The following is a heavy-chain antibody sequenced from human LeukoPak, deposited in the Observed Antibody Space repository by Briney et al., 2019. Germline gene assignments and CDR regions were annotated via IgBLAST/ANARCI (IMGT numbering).Heavy chain of an antibody. Sequence: SETLSLTCTVSGGSINSSSYYWGWIRQPPGKGLEWIGTIYYSGITYYNPSLKSRVSISVDTSKNQFSLKLSSVTTADTAVYYCARGDMTTVTTMGYWGQGTLVTVSS. J-gene: IGHJ4*02. CDR3: ARGDMTTVTTMGY. D-gene: IGHD4-17*01. V-gene: IGHV4-39*07. CDR1: GGSINSSSYY. CDR2: IYYSGIT.